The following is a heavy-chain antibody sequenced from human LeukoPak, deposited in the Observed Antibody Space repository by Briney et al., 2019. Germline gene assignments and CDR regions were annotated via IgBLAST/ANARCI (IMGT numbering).Heavy chain of an antibody. CDR1: GGSISSSSYY. V-gene: IGHV4-39*07. CDR2: IYYSGST. Sequence: SETLSLTCTASGGSISSSSYYWGWIRQPPGKGLEWIGSIYYSGSTYYNPSLKSRVTISVDTSKNQFSLKLSSVTAADTAVYYCASYEREGFDYWGQGTLVTVSS. D-gene: IGHD5-12*01. J-gene: IGHJ4*02. CDR3: ASYEREGFDY.